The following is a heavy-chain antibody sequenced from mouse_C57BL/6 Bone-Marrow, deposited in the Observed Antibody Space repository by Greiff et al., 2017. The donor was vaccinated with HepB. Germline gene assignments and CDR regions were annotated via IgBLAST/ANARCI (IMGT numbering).Heavy chain of an antibody. D-gene: IGHD1-1*01. CDR3: AREDYYGSSYGRIDYYAMDY. Sequence: EVQGVESGGGLVKPGGSLKLSCAASGFTFSSYAMSWVRQTPEKRLEWVATISDGGSYTYYPDNVKGRFTISRDNAKNNLYLQMSHLKSEDTAMYYCAREDYYGSSYGRIDYYAMDYWGQGTSVTVSS. CDR1: GFTFSSYA. J-gene: IGHJ4*01. V-gene: IGHV5-4*01. CDR2: ISDGGSYT.